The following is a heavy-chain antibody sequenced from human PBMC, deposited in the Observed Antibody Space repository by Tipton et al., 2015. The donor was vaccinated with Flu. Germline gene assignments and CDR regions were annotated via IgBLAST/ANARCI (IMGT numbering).Heavy chain of an antibody. V-gene: IGHV4-34*01. CDR2: INHSGST. CDR3: ARGRYDFWSGYFQYFDY. Sequence: TLSLTCAVYGGSFSGYYWSWIRQPPGKGLEWIGEINHSGSTNYNPSLKSRVTISVDTSKNQFSLKLSSVTAADTAVYYCARGRYDFWSGYFQYFDYWGQGTLVTVSS. J-gene: IGHJ4*02. D-gene: IGHD3-3*01. CDR1: GGSFSGYY.